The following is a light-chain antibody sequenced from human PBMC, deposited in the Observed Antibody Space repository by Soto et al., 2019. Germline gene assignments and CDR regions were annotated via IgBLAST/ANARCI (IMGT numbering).Light chain of an antibody. CDR2: GAS. CDR3: QQGHNWPLT. CDR1: QSISSE. J-gene: IGKJ3*01. Sequence: EIVMTQSPATLSVSPGESATLSCRASQSISSELAWYQQKPGQPPRLLIYGASTRATDVPARFTGSGSGSDFTLPISGLQSEDFAVYYCQQGHNWPLTFGHGT. V-gene: IGKV3-15*01.